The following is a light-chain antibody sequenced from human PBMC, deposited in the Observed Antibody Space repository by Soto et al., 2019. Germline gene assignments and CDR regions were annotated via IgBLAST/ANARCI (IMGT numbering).Light chain of an antibody. CDR1: QSISSW. Sequence: DIQMTQSPSTLSASVGDRVTITCRASQSISSWLAWYQQKPGKAPKLLIYKASSLESGVPSRFRGSGSGTEFTLTISSLQPDDFATYYCQQYNSYPPWTFGQGTKVEIK. CDR2: KAS. V-gene: IGKV1-5*03. CDR3: QQYNSYPPWT. J-gene: IGKJ1*01.